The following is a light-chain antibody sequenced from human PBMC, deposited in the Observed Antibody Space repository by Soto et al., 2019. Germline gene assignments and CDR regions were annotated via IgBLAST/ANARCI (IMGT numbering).Light chain of an antibody. CDR1: QSIVRN. CDR3: QQSHSSPLS. J-gene: IGKJ4*01. Sequence: IQMTQSPSSLSASVGDRVTITCRASQSIVRNLNWYQQKPGKAPELLIYTASNLESGVPSRFSGSGSGTDFALTISSLQPEDSAVYYCQQSHSSPLSFGGGTKAEFK. V-gene: IGKV1-39*01. CDR2: TAS.